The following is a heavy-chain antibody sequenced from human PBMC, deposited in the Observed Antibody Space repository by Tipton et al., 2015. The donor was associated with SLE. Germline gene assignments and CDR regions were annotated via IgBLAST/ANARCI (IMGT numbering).Heavy chain of an antibody. D-gene: IGHD6-19*01. CDR1: PGSISGSYW. CDR3: ARVGHSSGWGVMFDF. Sequence: TLSLTCTVPPGSISGSYWWSWVGQSPEKGLEWIGKIFHSGYPNYRMSFKSRATISVDKSADQFSLTLNSVTAAYSAVYYCARVGHSSGWGVMFDFWGEGALVTVSS. J-gene: IGHJ4*02. CDR2: IFHSGYP. V-gene: IGHV4-4*02.